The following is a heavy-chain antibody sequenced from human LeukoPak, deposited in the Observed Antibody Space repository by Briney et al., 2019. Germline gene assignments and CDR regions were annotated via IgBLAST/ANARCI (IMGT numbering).Heavy chain of an antibody. CDR3: ARDYIVVVVAAGFDY. CDR2: IRYDGSNK. CDR1: GFTFSSYG. V-gene: IGHV3-30*02. D-gene: IGHD2-15*01. J-gene: IGHJ4*02. Sequence: GGSLRLSCAASGFTFSSYGMHWVRQAPGKGLEWVAFIRYDGSNKYYADSVKGRFTISRDNSKNTLYLQMNSLRAEDTAVYYCARDYIVVVVAAGFDYWGQGTLVTVSS.